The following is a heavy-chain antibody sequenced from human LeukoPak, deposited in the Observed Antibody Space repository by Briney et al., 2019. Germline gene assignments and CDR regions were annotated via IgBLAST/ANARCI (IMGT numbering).Heavy chain of an antibody. V-gene: IGHV5-51*01. CDR1: GYTFTHQW. Sequence: GESLKISCEASGYTFTHQWLGWVRQMPGTGLEWVGIIYPRDSDTIYSPSFQGHVTILADTSINTAYLEWRSLEASDTAMYYCSRHSDVVGAIWGQGTQVTVSS. CDR3: SRHSDVVGAI. D-gene: IGHD3-16*01. CDR2: IYPRDSDT. J-gene: IGHJ4*02.